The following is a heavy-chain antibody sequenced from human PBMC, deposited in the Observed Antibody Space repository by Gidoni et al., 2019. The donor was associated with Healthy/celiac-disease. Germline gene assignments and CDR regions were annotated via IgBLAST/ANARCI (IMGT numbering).Heavy chain of an antibody. D-gene: IGHD6-13*01. CDR2: ISYDGSKK. J-gene: IGHJ5*02. CDR3: AKEVGSSSWYGWFDP. V-gene: IGHV3-30*18. CDR1: GFPSRSYG. Sequence: QVQLVESGGGVVQHGRSLRLSCAPSGFPSRSYGMHWVRQAPGKGLEWVAVISYDGSKKYYADSVKGRFTISRDNSKNTLYLQMNSLRAEDTAVYYCAKEVGSSSWYGWFDPWGQGTLVTVSS.